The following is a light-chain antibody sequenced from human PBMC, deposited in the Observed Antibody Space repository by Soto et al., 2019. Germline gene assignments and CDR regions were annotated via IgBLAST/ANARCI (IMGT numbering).Light chain of an antibody. J-gene: IGKJ1*01. CDR3: QHMRT. CDR1: QNINNW. Sequence: DIQMTQSPSTLSASIGDRVTITCRASQNINNWIAWYQQKPGKAPKFLIYDASTSESGVPSRFSGSGFGTEFSLTISSLQPDDFGSYYCQHMRTFGQGTKVDI. V-gene: IGKV1-5*01. CDR2: DAS.